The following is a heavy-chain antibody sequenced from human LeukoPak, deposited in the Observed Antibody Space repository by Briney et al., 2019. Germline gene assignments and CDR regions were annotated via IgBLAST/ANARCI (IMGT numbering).Heavy chain of an antibody. CDR1: GYTFTGYY. CDR3: ARNRFGYVWGVNPNYYYYYMDV. CDR2: INPNSGGT. J-gene: IGHJ6*03. D-gene: IGHD3-16*01. Sequence: ASVKVSCKASGYTFTGYYMHWVRQAPGQGLEWMGWINPNSGGTNYAQKFQGRVTMTRDTSISTAYMELSRLRSDDTAVYYCARNRFGYVWGVNPNYYYYYMDVWGKGTTVTASS. V-gene: IGHV1-2*02.